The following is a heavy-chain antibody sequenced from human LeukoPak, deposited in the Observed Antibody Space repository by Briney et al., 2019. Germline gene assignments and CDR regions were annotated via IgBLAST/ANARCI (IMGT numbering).Heavy chain of an antibody. CDR2: IYYSGST. CDR1: GGSISSRSYY. J-gene: IGHJ5*02. CDR3: ARDRGNNWPYKWFDP. V-gene: IGHV4-39*02. Sequence: SETLSLTCTVSGGSISSRSYYWGWIRQPPGKGLEWIGIIYYSGSTYSNPSLRSRVTISVDTSKNQFSLKLSSVTAADTAVYYCARDRGNNWPYKWFDPWGQGTLVTVSS. D-gene: IGHD1-1*01.